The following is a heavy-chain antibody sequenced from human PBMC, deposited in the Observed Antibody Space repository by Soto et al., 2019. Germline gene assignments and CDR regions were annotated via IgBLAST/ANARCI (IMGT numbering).Heavy chain of an antibody. CDR3: AREAFGVPSSCFDP. CDR1: GYTFTTYS. D-gene: IGHD6-13*01. CDR2: ISANNGNT. J-gene: IGHJ5*02. V-gene: IGHV1-18*04. Sequence: QVQLVQSGAEVRKPGASVKVSCKASGYTFTTYSITWVRQAPGQGLEWMGWISANNGNTNYAQKLQGRVTMTTDTSTSTAYMELRSLRSDDTAVYYCAREAFGVPSSCFDPWGQGTLVTVSS.